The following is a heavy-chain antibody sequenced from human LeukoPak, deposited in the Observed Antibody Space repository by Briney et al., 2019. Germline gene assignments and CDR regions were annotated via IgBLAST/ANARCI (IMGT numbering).Heavy chain of an antibody. J-gene: IGHJ4*02. CDR2: IIPIFGTA. Sequence: ASVKVSCKASGGTFSSYAISWVRQAPGQGLEWMGGIIPIFGTANYAQKFQGRVTITADESTSTAYMELSSLRAEDAAVYYCARVAVAGQFDYWGQGTLVTVSS. CDR3: ARVAVAGQFDY. D-gene: IGHD6-19*01. V-gene: IGHV1-69*13. CDR1: GGTFSSYA.